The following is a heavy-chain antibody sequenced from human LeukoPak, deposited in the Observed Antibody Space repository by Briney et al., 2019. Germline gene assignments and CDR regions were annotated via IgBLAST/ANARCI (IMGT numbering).Heavy chain of an antibody. CDR2: GSGSGGST. CDR3: AKDKGYGREILGRFDP. J-gene: IGHJ5*02. Sequence: ALRLSCAASGFTFISYSMIWVRQAPAKGLEGVSAGSGSGGSTYYADSVKGRFTISRDKYTTTLYLTLNSLTADDTDVYYCAKDKGYGREILGRFDPWGQGTLVTVSS. D-gene: IGHD5-18*01. V-gene: IGHV3-23*01. CDR1: GFTFISYS.